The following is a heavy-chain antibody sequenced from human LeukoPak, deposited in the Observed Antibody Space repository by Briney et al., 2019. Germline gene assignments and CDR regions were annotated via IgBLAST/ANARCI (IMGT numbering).Heavy chain of an antibody. V-gene: IGHV3-49*03. CDR2: IRSKTYRGTT. CDR1: GFTFGDFA. J-gene: IGHJ4*02. CDR3: TRDTVYYDSTD. D-gene: IGHD3-9*01. Sequence: GGSLRLSCTASGFTFGDFAMSWFRQAPGKGLEWVAFIRSKTYRGTTEYATSVKGRFTISRDDFKSIAYLQMHSLKTEDTAVYYCTRDTVYYDSTDWGQGSLVTVCS.